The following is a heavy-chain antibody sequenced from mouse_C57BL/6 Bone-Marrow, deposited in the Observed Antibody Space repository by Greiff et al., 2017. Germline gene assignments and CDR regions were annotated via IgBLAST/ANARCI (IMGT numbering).Heavy chain of an antibody. CDR2: IYPTSGRT. CDR1: GYTFTSYW. J-gene: IGHJ2*01. V-gene: IGHV1-55*01. Sequence: VQLQQPGAELVKPGASVKMSCKASGYTFTSYWITWVKQRTGQGLEWIGDIYPTSGRTNYNEKFKGKAILTVDTSSNTAYMQLSSLTSEDSAVFYCARSGPLGRSFDYWGQGTTLTVSS. CDR3: ARSGPLGRSFDY. D-gene: IGHD3-1*01.